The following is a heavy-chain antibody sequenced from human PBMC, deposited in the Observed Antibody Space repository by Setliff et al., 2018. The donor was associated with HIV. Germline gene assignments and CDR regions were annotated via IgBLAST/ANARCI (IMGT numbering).Heavy chain of an antibody. V-gene: IGHV3-30*03. D-gene: IGHD3-10*01. CDR1: GFTLSDYA. Sequence: QTGGSLRLSCAASGFTLSDYAMHWVRQAPGKGLEWVAVISYDGTNEYYADSVKGRFTISRDNYKNTVFLQMNSLRVDDSALYYCTRPYYASGSYDYWGQGTQVTVSS. CDR3: TRPYYASGSYDY. J-gene: IGHJ4*02. CDR2: ISYDGTNE.